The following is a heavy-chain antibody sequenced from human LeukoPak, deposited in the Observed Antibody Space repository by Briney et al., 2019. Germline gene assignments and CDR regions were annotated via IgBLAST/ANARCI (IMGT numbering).Heavy chain of an antibody. CDR3: ARGSLAVAGTPFDY. D-gene: IGHD6-19*01. CDR1: GGSFSGYY. V-gene: IGHV4-34*01. Sequence: SETLSLTCAVYGGSFSGYYWSWIRQPPGKGLEWIGEINHSGSTNYNPSLKSRVTISVDTSKNQFSLKLSSVTAADTAVYYCARGSLAVAGTPFDYWGQGTLVTISS. CDR2: INHSGST. J-gene: IGHJ4*02.